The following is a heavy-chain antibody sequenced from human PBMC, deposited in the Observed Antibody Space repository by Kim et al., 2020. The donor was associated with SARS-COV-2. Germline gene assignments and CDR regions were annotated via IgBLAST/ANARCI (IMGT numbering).Heavy chain of an antibody. V-gene: IGHV4-4*02. D-gene: IGHD6-13*01. J-gene: IGHJ4*02. Sequence: SETLSLTCAVSGGSISSSNWWSWVRQPPGKGLEWIGEIYHSGSTNYNPSLKSRVTISVDKSKNQFSLKLSSVTAADTAVYYCATNPYSSSWFIIGGGQGTLVTVSS. CDR1: GGSISSSNW. CDR3: ATNPYSSSWFIIG. CDR2: IYHSGST.